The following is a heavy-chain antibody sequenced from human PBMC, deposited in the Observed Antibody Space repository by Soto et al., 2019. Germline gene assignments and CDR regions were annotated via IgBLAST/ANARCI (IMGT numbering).Heavy chain of an antibody. D-gene: IGHD3-9*01. V-gene: IGHV4-31*03. Sequence: QVQLQESGPGLVKPSQTLSLTCTVSGGSISSGGYYWSWIRQHPGKGLEWIGYIYYRGSTYYNPSLKSRVTISVDTSKNQFSLKLSSVTAADTAVYYCARAREDILTGYFYFDYWGQGTLVTVSS. CDR2: IYYRGST. CDR1: GGSISSGGYY. CDR3: ARAREDILTGYFYFDY. J-gene: IGHJ4*02.